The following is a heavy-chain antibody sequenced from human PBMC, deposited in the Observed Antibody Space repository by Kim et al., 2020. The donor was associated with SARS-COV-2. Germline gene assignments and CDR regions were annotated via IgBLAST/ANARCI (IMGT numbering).Heavy chain of an antibody. J-gene: IGHJ5*02. Sequence: EPKLQRRVTMTEDTSTDTAYMELSSLGSEDTAVYYCATSAAAGRLYWFDPWGQGTLVTVSS. CDR3: ATSAAAGRLYWFDP. V-gene: IGHV1-24*01. D-gene: IGHD6-13*01.